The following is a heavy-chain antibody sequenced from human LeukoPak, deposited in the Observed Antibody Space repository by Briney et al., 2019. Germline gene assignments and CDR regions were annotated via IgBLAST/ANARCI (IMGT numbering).Heavy chain of an antibody. Sequence: PGGSLRLSCAVSGFTFSSYAMSWVRQAPGKGLEWVSAISGSGGSTYYADSVKGRFTISRDNSKYTLYLQMNSLRAEDTAVYYCAKVKGAYSSIDYWGQGTLVTVSS. CDR3: AKVKGAYSSIDY. J-gene: IGHJ4*02. CDR1: GFTFSSYA. D-gene: IGHD4-11*01. CDR2: ISGSGGST. V-gene: IGHV3-23*01.